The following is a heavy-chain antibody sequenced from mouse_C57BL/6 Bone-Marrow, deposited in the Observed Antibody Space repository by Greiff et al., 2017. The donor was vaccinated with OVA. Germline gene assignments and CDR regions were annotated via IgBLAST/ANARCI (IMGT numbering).Heavy chain of an antibody. CDR1: GFTIKDDY. Sequence: VQLQQSGAELVRPGASVKLSCTASGFTIKDDYMHWVKQRPEQGLEWIGWIDPENGDTEYASKFQGKATITADTSSNTAYLQLRSLTSEDTAVYCCTAYDGYYDWYFDVWGTGTTVTVSS. CDR2: IDPENGDT. V-gene: IGHV14-4*01. J-gene: IGHJ1*03. D-gene: IGHD2-3*01. CDR3: TAYDGYYDWYFDV.